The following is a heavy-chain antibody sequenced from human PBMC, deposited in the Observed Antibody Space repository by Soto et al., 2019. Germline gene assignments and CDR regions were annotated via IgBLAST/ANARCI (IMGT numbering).Heavy chain of an antibody. D-gene: IGHD6-6*01. CDR3: AKVIRADSTSSNFYYYSGLDV. J-gene: IGHJ6*02. Sequence: QVQLVESGGGVVQPGRSLRLSCAASGFTFRTYGMHWVRQAPGKGLEWLAVISNKGINKYYADSVKGRFTISRDNSRDTLFLQMNSLRGEDTAIYYCAKVIRADSTSSNFYYYSGLDVWGHGTTVTVSS. CDR2: ISNKGINK. V-gene: IGHV3-30*18. CDR1: GFTFRTYG.